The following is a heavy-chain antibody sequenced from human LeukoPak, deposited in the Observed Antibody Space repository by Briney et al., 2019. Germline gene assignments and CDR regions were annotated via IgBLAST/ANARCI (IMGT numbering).Heavy chain of an antibody. V-gene: IGHV3-64*01. CDR2: ISSNGGST. D-gene: IGHD5-18*01. Sequence: GGSPRLSCAASGFTFSTYTMHWVRQAPGKGLEYVSAISSNGGSTFYVNSVKGRFTISRDNSKNTVYLQMGSLRAEDMAVYYCARASSYAYDYWGQGTLVTVSS. CDR3: ARASSYAYDY. J-gene: IGHJ4*02. CDR1: GFTFSTYT.